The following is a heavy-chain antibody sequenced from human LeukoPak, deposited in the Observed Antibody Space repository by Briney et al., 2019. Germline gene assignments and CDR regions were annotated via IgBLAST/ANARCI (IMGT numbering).Heavy chain of an antibody. Sequence: SETLSLTCTVSGVSISSSNSYWGWIRQPPGKGLEWIGSIYYSGNTYYNASLKSQVSISIDTSKNQFSLRLTSVTAADPAVYYCARDAELLWFGELMGGGFDYWGQGTLVTVSS. CDR3: ARDAELLWFGELMGGGFDY. CDR2: IYYSGNT. CDR1: GVSISSSNSY. D-gene: IGHD3-10*01. V-gene: IGHV4-39*02. J-gene: IGHJ4*02.